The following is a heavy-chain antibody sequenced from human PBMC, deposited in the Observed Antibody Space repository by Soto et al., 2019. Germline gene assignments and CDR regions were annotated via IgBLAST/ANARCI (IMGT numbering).Heavy chain of an antibody. J-gene: IGHJ4*02. CDR2: ISYDGSNK. CDR3: ARDKRDLRFLEWSYYFDY. CDR1: GFTFSSSA. Sequence: QVQLVESGGGVVQPGRSLRLSCAASGFTFSSSAMHWVHQAPGKGLEWVAVISYDGSNKYYADSVKGRFTISRDNSKNTLYLQMNSLRAEDTAVYYCARDKRDLRFLEWSYYFDYWGQGTLVTVSS. V-gene: IGHV3-30-3*01. D-gene: IGHD3-3*01.